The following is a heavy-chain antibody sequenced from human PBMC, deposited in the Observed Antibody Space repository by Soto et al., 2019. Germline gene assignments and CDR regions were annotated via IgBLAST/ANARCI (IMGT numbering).Heavy chain of an antibody. J-gene: IGHJ3*01. Sequence: GASVKVSCKXSXXTXTSYYXHWVRQAPGQGLEWMGRIHPSGDNTKNAKKFQGRVTMTRDTSTSTVYMELSTMRYEDTAVYYCARDRGYYYDSSGIGAFDVGG. CDR3: ARDRGYYYDSSGIGAFDV. CDR1: XXTXTSYY. CDR2: IHPSGDNT. D-gene: IGHD3-22*01. V-gene: IGHV1-46*01.